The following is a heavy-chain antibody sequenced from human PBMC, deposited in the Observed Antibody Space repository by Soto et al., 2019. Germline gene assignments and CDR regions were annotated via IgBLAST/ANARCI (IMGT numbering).Heavy chain of an antibody. CDR3: ARDVGSIGYSSSAGYYYYGMDV. V-gene: IGHV3-7*03. CDR2: IRQDGNEK. J-gene: IGHJ6*02. Sequence: PGGSLRLSCTASAASGFGFSSYWMSWVRQAPGRGLEWVANIRQDGNEKNYVDSMKGRFTISRDNAKNSLFLQMNSLRAADTAVYYCARDVGSIGYSSSAGYYYYGMDVWGQGTTVTVSS. D-gene: IGHD6-6*01. CDR1: GFGFSSYW.